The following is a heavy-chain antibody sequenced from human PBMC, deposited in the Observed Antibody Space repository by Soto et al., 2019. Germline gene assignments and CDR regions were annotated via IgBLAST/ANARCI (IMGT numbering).Heavy chain of an antibody. J-gene: IGHJ4*02. V-gene: IGHV4-61*01. CDR1: GGSVSSGSHY. CDR2: IYYRGDT. Sequence: SETLSLTCTVSGGSVSSGSHYWSWIRQPPGKGLEWLGYIYYRGDTNYNPSLKSRVTISVDTSKNQFSLKLTSVNAADTAVYYCARAALGTPIFFDYWGQGTLVTVSS. D-gene: IGHD1-26*01. CDR3: ARAALGTPIFFDY.